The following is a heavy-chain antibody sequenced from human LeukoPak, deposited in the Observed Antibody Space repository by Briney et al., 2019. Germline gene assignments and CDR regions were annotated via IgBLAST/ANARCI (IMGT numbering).Heavy chain of an antibody. CDR1: GFTVSSNY. CDR3: ARTIAAAGHFFDY. J-gene: IGHJ4*02. CDR2: IYSGDTI. V-gene: IGHV3-53*01. Sequence: GGSLRLSCAASGFTVSSNYMSWVRQAPGKGLEWVSVIYSGDTIYYADSVKGRFTISRDNAKNSLYLQMNSLRDEDTAVYYCARTIAAAGHFFDYWGQGTLVTVSS. D-gene: IGHD6-13*01.